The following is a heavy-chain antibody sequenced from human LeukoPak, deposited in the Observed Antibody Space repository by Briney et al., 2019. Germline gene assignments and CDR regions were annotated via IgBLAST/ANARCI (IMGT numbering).Heavy chain of an antibody. CDR1: GFTFSTYA. CDR2: LSGNGNTI. V-gene: IGHV3-23*01. Sequence: GGSLRLSSAASGFTFSTYAMSWVRQAPGKGLECVSALSGNGNTIYYADSVKGRFTISRDNSKNTLSLQMNSLRAEDTAVYYCAKALYGGHDYWGQGTLVTVSS. J-gene: IGHJ4*02. CDR3: AKALYGGHDY. D-gene: IGHD4-23*01.